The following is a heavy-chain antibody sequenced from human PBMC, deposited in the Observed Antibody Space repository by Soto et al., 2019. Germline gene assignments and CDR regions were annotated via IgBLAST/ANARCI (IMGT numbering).Heavy chain of an antibody. J-gene: IGHJ3*02. CDR3: ARNEMADYDILTGYPDAFDI. Sequence: QEQLVESGGGVVQPGRSLRLSCAASGFTFSSYGMHWVRQAPGKGLEWVAVIWYDGSNKYYADSVKGRFTISRDNSKNTLYLQMNSLRAEDTAVYYCARNEMADYDILTGYPDAFDIWGQGTMVTVSS. V-gene: IGHV3-33*01. D-gene: IGHD3-9*01. CDR1: GFTFSSYG. CDR2: IWYDGSNK.